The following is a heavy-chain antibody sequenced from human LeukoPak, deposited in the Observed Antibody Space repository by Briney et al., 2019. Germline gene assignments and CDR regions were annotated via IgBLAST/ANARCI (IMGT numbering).Heavy chain of an antibody. CDR3: ASPDYGDYVSY. CDR1: GFTFSSFA. J-gene: IGHJ4*02. D-gene: IGHD4-17*01. CDR2: IYSGGST. Sequence: GGSLRLSCAASGFTFSSFAMTWVRQAPGKGLEWVSVIYSGGSTYYADSVKGRFTISRDNSKNTLYLQMNSLRAEDTAVYYCASPDYGDYVSYWGQGTLVTVSS. V-gene: IGHV3-53*01.